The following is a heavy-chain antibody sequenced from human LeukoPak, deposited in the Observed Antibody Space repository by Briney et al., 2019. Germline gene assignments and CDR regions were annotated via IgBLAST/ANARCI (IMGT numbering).Heavy chain of an antibody. V-gene: IGHV4-59*02. D-gene: IGHD5-12*01. CDR2: IYYSGST. Sequence: SETLSLTCTVSGDSVSGYYWSWIRQPPGKGLEWIGYIYYSGSTNYNPSLKSRVAISVDRSKNQFSLKVSSVTAADTAVYYCARSRSRGYSGDFDYWGQGTLVTVSS. CDR1: GDSVSGYY. CDR3: ARSRSRGYSGDFDY. J-gene: IGHJ4*02.